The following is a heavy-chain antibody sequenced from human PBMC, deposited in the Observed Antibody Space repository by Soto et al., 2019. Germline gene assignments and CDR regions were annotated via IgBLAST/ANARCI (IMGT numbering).Heavy chain of an antibody. CDR1: GFTFSSYA. CDR3: AGRNYGYGMDV. V-gene: IGHV3-23*01. J-gene: IGHJ6*02. Sequence: GGSLRLSCAASGFTFSSYAMSWVRHAPGKGLEWVSAISGSGGSTYYADSVKGRFTISGDNSKNTLYLQMNSLRAEDTAVYYCAGRNYGYGMDVWGQGTTVTVSS. D-gene: IGHD4-17*01. CDR2: ISGSGGST.